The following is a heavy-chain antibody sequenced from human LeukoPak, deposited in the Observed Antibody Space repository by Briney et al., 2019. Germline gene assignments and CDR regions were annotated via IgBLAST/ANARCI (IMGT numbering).Heavy chain of an antibody. J-gene: IGHJ6*02. CDR1: GASISSYY. Sequence: SETLSLTCTVSGASISSYYWSWIRQPPGKGLEWIGYIDYSGSTNYTPSLKSRVSISVDTSKNQFSLKLSSVTAADTALYYCAREAWVSGDSKYRYYGIDVWGQGTTVTVSS. V-gene: IGHV4-59*01. CDR2: IDYSGST. D-gene: IGHD4-17*01. CDR3: AREAWVSGDSKYRYYGIDV.